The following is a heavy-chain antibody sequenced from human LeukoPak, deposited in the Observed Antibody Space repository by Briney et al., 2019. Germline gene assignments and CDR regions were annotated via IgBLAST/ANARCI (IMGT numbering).Heavy chain of an antibody. Sequence: GGSLRLSCAASGFTLSTYAMSWVRQAPGKGLEWVSTISDSGGSTYYADSVKGRFTISRDGSENTLYLQMNSLRADDTAVYYCARGGVKGRPSGAYHDCWGQGTLVTVSS. D-gene: IGHD3-3*01. V-gene: IGHV3-23*01. CDR2: ISDSGGST. CDR3: ARGGVKGRPSGAYHDC. J-gene: IGHJ4*02. CDR1: GFTLSTYA.